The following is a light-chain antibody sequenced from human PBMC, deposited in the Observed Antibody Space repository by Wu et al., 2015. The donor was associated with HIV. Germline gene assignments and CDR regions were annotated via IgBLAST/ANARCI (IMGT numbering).Light chain of an antibody. CDR2: AAS. V-gene: IGKV1-9*01. CDR3: QHLGSDPLI. Sequence: DIQLTQSPSFLSASIGDRVTITCRASQSVSIYLAWYRQYPGKAPNLLIYAASTLQSGVPSRFSGSGSGTEFTLTISSLQPEDFAIYYCQHLGSDPLIFGQGTKLEIK. J-gene: IGKJ2*01. CDR1: QSVSIY.